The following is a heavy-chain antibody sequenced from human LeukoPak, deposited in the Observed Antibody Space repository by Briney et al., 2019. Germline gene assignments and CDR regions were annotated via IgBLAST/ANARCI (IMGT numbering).Heavy chain of an antibody. CDR2: ISYDGSNK. V-gene: IGHV3-30*03. CDR1: GFTFSSFN. J-gene: IGHJ4*02. Sequence: GGSLRLSCAASGFTFSSFNMNWVRQAPGKGLEWVAVISYDGSNKYYADSVKGRLTISRDNSKNTLYLQMNSLRAEDTAVYYCARILDSAWGELGYWGQGTLVTVSS. CDR3: ARILDSAWGELGY. D-gene: IGHD6-19*01.